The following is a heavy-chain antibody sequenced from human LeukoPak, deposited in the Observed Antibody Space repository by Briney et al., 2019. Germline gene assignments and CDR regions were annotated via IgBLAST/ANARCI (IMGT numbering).Heavy chain of an antibody. Sequence: GECLKISCKGSGYSFNTYWIGWVRQMPGKGLGWMGFIYPGDSDTRYIPSFQGQVSISADKSITTAHLQWSSLKASDTAMYYCARRSIAVAGYLDFWGQGTLVTVS. CDR3: ARRSIAVAGYLDF. V-gene: IGHV5-51*01. J-gene: IGHJ4*02. CDR1: GYSFNTYW. D-gene: IGHD6-19*01. CDR2: IYPGDSDT.